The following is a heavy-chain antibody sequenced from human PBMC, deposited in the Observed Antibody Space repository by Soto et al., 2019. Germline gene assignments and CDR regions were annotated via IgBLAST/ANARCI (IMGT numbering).Heavy chain of an antibody. CDR1: GFTFSSFG. J-gene: IGHJ4*02. Sequence: HPGGSLRLSCAASGFTFSSFGMHWVRQAPGQGLEWLAVISYDGSNANYAASVKGRFTISRDNSKNTFYLQMNSLTAEDTAVYHCAKPQGSSSVFDHWGQGTLVTVSS. D-gene: IGHD6-6*01. CDR2: ISYDGSNA. CDR3: AKPQGSSSVFDH. V-gene: IGHV3-30*18.